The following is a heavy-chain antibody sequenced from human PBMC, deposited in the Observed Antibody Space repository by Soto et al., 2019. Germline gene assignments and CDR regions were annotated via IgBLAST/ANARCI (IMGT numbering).Heavy chain of an antibody. CDR2: IIPIFGTA. CDR3: AREEGGTIFGVI. CDR1: GGTFSSYA. J-gene: IGHJ3*02. V-gene: IGHV1-69*13. Sequence: ASVKVSCKASGGTFSSYAISWVRQAPGQGLEWMGGIIPIFGTANYAQKFQGRVTITADESTSTAYMELSSLRSEDTAVYYCAREEGGTIFGVIWGQGTMVTVSS. D-gene: IGHD3-3*01.